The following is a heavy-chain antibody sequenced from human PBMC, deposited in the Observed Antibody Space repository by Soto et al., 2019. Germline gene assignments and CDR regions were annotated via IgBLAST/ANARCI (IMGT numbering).Heavy chain of an antibody. CDR2: ITSRGNSI. Sequence: PGGSLRLSCAASGFTFSSYEMNWVRQAPGRGLEWLTHITSRGNSIFYGDSGKGRYTISRDNARNSLALQMHSLRAEDTAVYYCARGYTGGWSRGGYFDYWGQGALVTVS. CDR3: ARGYTGGWSRGGYFDY. CDR1: GFTFSSYE. D-gene: IGHD6-19*01. V-gene: IGHV3-48*03. J-gene: IGHJ4*02.